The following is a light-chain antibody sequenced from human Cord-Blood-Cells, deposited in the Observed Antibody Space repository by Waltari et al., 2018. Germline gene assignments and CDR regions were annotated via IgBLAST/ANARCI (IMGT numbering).Light chain of an antibody. V-gene: IGKV3-20*01. CDR3: QQYGSSPPWT. J-gene: IGKJ1*01. CDR1: QSVSSSY. Sequence: EIVWTQSPGTLSLSPGDRATLSCRASQSVSSSYLAWYQQKPGQAPRLLIYGASSRATGIPDRFSGSGSGTDFTLTISRLEPEDFAVYYCQQYGSSPPWTFGQGTKVEIK. CDR2: GAS.